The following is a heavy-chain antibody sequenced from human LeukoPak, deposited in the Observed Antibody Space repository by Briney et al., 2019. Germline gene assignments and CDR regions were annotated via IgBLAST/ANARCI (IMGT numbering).Heavy chain of an antibody. D-gene: IGHD2-2*01. Sequence: PSETLSLTCAVYGGSFSGYYWSWIRQPPRKGLEWIGEINHSGSTNYNPSLKSRVTKSVDTSKSQFSLKLSSVTAADTAVYYCARGLVVPAATRYWYFDLWGRGTLVTVSS. CDR1: GGSFSGYY. V-gene: IGHV4-34*01. CDR2: INHSGST. J-gene: IGHJ2*01. CDR3: ARGLVVPAATRYWYFDL.